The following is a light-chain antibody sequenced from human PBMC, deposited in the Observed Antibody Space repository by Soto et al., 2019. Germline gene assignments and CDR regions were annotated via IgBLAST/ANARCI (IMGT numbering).Light chain of an antibody. J-gene: IGLJ2*01. CDR1: SSNIRSNT. CDR2: SNN. V-gene: IGLV1-44*01. Sequence: QSVLTQPASASGTPGQRVTISCSGSSSNIRSNTVNCYQQLPGTAPKLLIYSNNQRPSWVPDRFSGSKSGTSASLAISGRQDEDEDDYYCAAWDASLNGVVFGGGTKLTVL. CDR3: AAWDASLNGVV.